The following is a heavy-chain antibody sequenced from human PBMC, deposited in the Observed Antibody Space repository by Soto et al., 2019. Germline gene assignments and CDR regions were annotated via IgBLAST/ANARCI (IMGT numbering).Heavy chain of an antibody. Sequence: QVQLVESGGGVVQPGRSLRLSCAASGFTFSSNGMHWVRQAPGKGLEWVAVIWYDGSNKYYVDSVKGRFTISRDNSKNTLYLQMNSLRAEDTAVYYCARFSGSNSAGSLDYWGQGTLVTVSS. CDR2: IWYDGSNK. V-gene: IGHV3-33*01. CDR1: GFTFSSNG. J-gene: IGHJ4*02. D-gene: IGHD1-26*01. CDR3: ARFSGSNSAGSLDY.